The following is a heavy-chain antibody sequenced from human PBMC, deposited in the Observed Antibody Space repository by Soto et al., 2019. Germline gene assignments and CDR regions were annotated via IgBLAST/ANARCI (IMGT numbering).Heavy chain of an antibody. CDR2: ISSSGSTI. D-gene: IGHD2-2*01. CDR1: GFTFSDYY. Sequence: PGGSLRLSCAASGFTFSDYYMSWIRQAPGKGLEWVSYISSSGSTIYYADSVKGRFTTSRDNAKNSLYLQMNSLRAEDTAVYYCAREMHCSSTSCYAGSAAFDIWGQGTMVTVSS. J-gene: IGHJ3*02. V-gene: IGHV3-11*01. CDR3: AREMHCSSTSCYAGSAAFDI.